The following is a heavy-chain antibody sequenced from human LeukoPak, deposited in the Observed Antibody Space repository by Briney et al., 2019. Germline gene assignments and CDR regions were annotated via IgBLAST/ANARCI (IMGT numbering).Heavy chain of an antibody. D-gene: IGHD3-10*01. CDR1: GFTFSSYA. CDR3: ATFGSGTYRLLYFDY. CDR2: ISGSGGST. J-gene: IGHJ4*02. Sequence: AGGSLRLSCAASGFTFSSYAMSWVRQAPGKGLEWVSGISGSGGSTYYADSVKGRFTISRDNSKNTLYVLMNSLRAEDTAVYYCATFGSGTYRLLYFDYWGQGTLVTVSS. V-gene: IGHV3-23*01.